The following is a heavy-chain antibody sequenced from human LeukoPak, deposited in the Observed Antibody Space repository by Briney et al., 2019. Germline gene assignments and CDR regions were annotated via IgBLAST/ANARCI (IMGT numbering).Heavy chain of an antibody. CDR3: ASMYFSQYLQH. Sequence: PGGSLRLSCAASGFTFSSHGMHWVRQAPGKGLEWVAVISYDGSKKYYADSVKGRFTISRDNSKNTLYLQMNSLRAEDTAVYYCASMYFSQYLQHWGQGTLVTVSS. J-gene: IGHJ1*01. CDR2: ISYDGSKK. V-gene: IGHV3-30*03. D-gene: IGHD2-8*01. CDR1: GFTFSSHG.